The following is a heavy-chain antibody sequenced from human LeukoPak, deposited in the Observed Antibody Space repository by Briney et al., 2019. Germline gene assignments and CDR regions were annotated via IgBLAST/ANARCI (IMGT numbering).Heavy chain of an antibody. CDR2: ISGSGGNT. J-gene: IGHJ5*02. V-gene: IGHV3-23*01. CDR3: AKPSVPGTGRSWFDA. CDR1: GFTFSSYS. D-gene: IGHD6-19*01. Sequence: PGGSLRLSCAASGFTFSSYSMTWVRLAPGKGLEWVSVISGSGGNTVYADSVKGRFTISRDNSKNTLYLQMNSLRAEDTAVYYCAKPSVPGTGRSWFDAWGQGTLVTVSS.